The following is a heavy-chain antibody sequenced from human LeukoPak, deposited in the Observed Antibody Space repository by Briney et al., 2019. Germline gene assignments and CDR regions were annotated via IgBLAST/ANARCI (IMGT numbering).Heavy chain of an antibody. CDR3: VTSTGYFNTWGAFDI. D-gene: IGHD2-15*01. Sequence: ASVKVSCKASGFTFTAFYMHWVRQSPGQGLEWMAWINLSSGGTNYAQKSRGRVTMTRDSSISTAYMELTSLRSDDTAIYYCVTSTGYFNTWGAFDIWGQGTMVTVSS. J-gene: IGHJ3*02. CDR2: INLSSGGT. V-gene: IGHV1-2*02. CDR1: GFTFTAFY.